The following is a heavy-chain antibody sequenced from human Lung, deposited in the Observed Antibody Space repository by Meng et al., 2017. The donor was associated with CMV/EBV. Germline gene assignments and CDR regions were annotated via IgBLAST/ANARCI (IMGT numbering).Heavy chain of an antibody. J-gene: IGHJ4*02. V-gene: IGHV4-4*03. CDR2: IEESGST. D-gene: IGHD1-26*01. CDR1: GYPPRRQRR. Sequence: HARLKQPDQALVELPRAVHPTRGVAGYPPRRQRRRTWVRQPPGKGLGWIGDIEESGSTNYNPSLNSRISISLDKSKNHFSLKVNSVTAADTAVYYCARGKQDAWELLAYWGQGALVTVSS. CDR3: ARGKQDAWELLAY.